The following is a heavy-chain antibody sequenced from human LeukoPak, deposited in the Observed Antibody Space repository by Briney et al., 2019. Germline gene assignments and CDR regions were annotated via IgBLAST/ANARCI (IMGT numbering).Heavy chain of an antibody. J-gene: IGHJ6*03. D-gene: IGHD2-8*01. V-gene: IGHV3-30*18. CDR2: ISYDGSNK. CDR3: ANGYCTNGVCYPYYYYYMDV. CDR1: GFTFSSYG. Sequence: PGRSLRLSCAASGFTFSSYGMHWVRQAPGKGLEWVAVISYDGSNKYYADSVKGRFTISRDNPKNTLYLQMNSLRAEDTAVYYCANGYCTNGVCYPYYYYYMDVWGKGTTVTVSS.